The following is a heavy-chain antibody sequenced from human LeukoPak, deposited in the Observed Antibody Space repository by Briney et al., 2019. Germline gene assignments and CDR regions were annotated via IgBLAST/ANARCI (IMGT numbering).Heavy chain of an antibody. Sequence: PGGSLRLSCAASGFTFSDYYMSWIRQAPGKGLEWVPYIRSGGSTIYYADSVKGRFTISRDNAKNSLYLQMNSLRAEDTAVYYCAREITTVTTVAMDVWGQGTTVTVSS. J-gene: IGHJ6*02. CDR2: IRSGGSTI. CDR3: AREITTVTTVAMDV. V-gene: IGHV3-11*01. CDR1: GFTFSDYY. D-gene: IGHD4-17*01.